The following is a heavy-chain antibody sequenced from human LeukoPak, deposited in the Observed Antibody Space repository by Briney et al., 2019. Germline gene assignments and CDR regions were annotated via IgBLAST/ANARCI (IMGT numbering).Heavy chain of an antibody. CDR1: GYSFTTYW. J-gene: IGHJ5*02. D-gene: IGHD3-9*01. Sequence: GESLKISCKGSGYSFTTYWIAWVRQMPGKGLEWMGVIYPGNSDITYSPSFQGQVTISVDKSISTAYLQWSSLKASDTAMYYCARVLTGGPMANWFDPWGQGTLVTVSS. V-gene: IGHV5-51*01. CDR2: IYPGNSDI. CDR3: ARVLTGGPMANWFDP.